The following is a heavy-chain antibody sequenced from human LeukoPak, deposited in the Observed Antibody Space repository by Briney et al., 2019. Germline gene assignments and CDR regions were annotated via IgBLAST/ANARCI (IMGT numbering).Heavy chain of an antibody. CDR3: ARDSFLVAAAGTGNLDY. Sequence: GRSLRLSCAASGFTFSSYAMHRVRQAPGKGLDWVAVISHDGSNKYYADSVKGRFTISRDNSKNTLYLQMNLLRAEDTAVYYCARDSFLVAAAGTGNLDYWGQGTLVTVSS. V-gene: IGHV3-30-3*01. CDR2: ISHDGSNK. D-gene: IGHD6-13*01. J-gene: IGHJ4*02. CDR1: GFTFSSYA.